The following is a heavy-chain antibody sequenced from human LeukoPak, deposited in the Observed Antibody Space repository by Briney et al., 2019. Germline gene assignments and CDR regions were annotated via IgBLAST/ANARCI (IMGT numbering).Heavy chain of an antibody. CDR2: IYNSGST. J-gene: IGHJ4*02. D-gene: IGHD3-16*01. Sequence: SQTLSLTCTVSGGSISSGGYYWSWIRQHPGKGLEWIGYIYNSGSTYYNPSLKSRVSISADTSKNQISLKLSSVTAADTAVYYCARGGGANPFDYWGQGTLVTVSS. V-gene: IGHV4-31*03. CDR1: GGSISSGGYY. CDR3: ARGGGANPFDY.